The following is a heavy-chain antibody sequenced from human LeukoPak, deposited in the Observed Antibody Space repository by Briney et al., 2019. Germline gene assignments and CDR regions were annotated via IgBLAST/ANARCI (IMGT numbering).Heavy chain of an antibody. J-gene: IGHJ4*02. Sequence: SETLSLTCTFSGGSFSSGTFYWAWIRQPPGKGLEWIGSIHFSGGTYYNPSLKSRVTISVDTSKNQFSLKVTSVTAADTAVYYCARSGGRLARSPFDYWGQGTLVAVSS. CDR2: IHFSGGT. V-gene: IGHV4-39*01. CDR3: ARSGGRLARSPFDY. D-gene: IGHD6-19*01. CDR1: GGSFSSGTFY.